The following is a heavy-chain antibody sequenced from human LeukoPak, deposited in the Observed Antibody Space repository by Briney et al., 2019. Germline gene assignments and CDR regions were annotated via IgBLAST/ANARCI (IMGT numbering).Heavy chain of an antibody. J-gene: IGHJ6*03. D-gene: IGHD6-13*01. Sequence: SDTLSLTCAVSDYSISSSNWWGWIRRPPGKGLEWIGYIYYSGSTNYNPSLKSRVTMSVDTSKNQFSLKLSSVTALDTAVYYCARNRGIAAAGYYYYYMDVWGKGTTVTVSS. CDR3: ARNRGIAAAGYYYYYMDV. CDR1: DYSISSSNW. CDR2: IYYSGST. V-gene: IGHV4-28*06.